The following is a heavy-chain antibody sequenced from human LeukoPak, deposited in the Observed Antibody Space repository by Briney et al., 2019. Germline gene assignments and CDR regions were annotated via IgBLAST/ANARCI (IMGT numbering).Heavy chain of an antibody. CDR1: GGSISSNKDS. J-gene: IGHJ5*02. Sequence: SETLSLTCSVSGGSISSNKDSWGWIRQPPGKGLEWIGTFYYIESTYYNPSLKSRVAISVDTSKNQFSLKLNSVTVADTAVYYCARERAYCSSINCYKGFNYFDPWGQGTLVIVSS. CDR3: ARERAYCSSINCYKGFNYFDP. V-gene: IGHV4-39*07. D-gene: IGHD2-2*02. CDR2: FYYIEST.